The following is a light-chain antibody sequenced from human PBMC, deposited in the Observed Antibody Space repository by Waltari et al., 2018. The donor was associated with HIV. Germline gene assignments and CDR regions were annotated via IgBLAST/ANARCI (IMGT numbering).Light chain of an antibody. V-gene: IGLV1-40*01. J-gene: IGLJ3*02. CDR3: QSYDNSLNGWV. CDR1: SANIGAGHD. CDR2: NNN. Sequence: QSTLTPPPSVSGAPGQWVTISCTGSSANIGAGHDVQWFQQVPGTAPKLLIYNNNDRPSGVPDRFSGSKSGTSASLAITGLQAEDESDYYCQSYDNSLNGWVFGGGTKLTVL.